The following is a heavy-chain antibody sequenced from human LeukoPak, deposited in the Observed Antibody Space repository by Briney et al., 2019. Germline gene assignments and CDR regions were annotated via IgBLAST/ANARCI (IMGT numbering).Heavy chain of an antibody. V-gene: IGHV4-59*01. J-gene: IGHJ5*02. CDR1: GGSISNYY. CDR2: IHYSGST. D-gene: IGHD3-10*01. CDR3: AREYFSGSGSYEKWFDP. Sequence: PSETLSLTCSVSGGSISNYYWSWIRQPPEKGLEWIGYIHYSGSTNYNPSLKSRVTISVDTSKNQFSLKLSSVTAADTALYYCAREYFSGSGSYEKWFDPWGQGTLVTVSS.